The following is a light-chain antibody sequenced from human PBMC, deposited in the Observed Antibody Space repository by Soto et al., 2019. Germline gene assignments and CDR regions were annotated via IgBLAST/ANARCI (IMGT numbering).Light chain of an antibody. J-gene: IGKJ5*01. V-gene: IGKV3-20*01. CDR3: QHYDTLS. CDR1: QSVRSTY. Sequence: EIVLTQAPGTVSFSPGERATLSCRASQSVRSTYLAWYQQKFGQAPRLLIYGASSRATGIPDRFAGSGSGTDFTLTISRLEPEDFAVYYCQHYDTLSFGQGTRLEIK. CDR2: GAS.